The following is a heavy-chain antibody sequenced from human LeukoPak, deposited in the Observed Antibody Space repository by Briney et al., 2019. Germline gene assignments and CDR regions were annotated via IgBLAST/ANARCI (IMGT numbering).Heavy chain of an antibody. Sequence: ASVKVSCEASGGTFSSYAISCVRQAPGQGLEWMGGIIPIFGTANYAQKFQGRVTITADESTSTAYMELSSLRSEDTAVYYCARESLSAVGATGLFDYWGQGTLVTVSS. CDR2: IIPIFGTA. J-gene: IGHJ4*02. CDR3: ARESLSAVGATGLFDY. D-gene: IGHD1-26*01. V-gene: IGHV1-69*13. CDR1: GGTFSSYA.